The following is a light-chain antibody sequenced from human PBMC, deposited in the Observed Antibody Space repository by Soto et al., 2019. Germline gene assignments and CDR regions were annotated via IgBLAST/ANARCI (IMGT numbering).Light chain of an antibody. CDR2: GNN. J-gene: IGLJ2*01. CDR3: QSFDTRLNSVV. V-gene: IGLV1-40*01. CDR1: SSNIGAGYD. Sequence: QTVVTQPPSVSGAPGQRVTISCSGSSSNIGAGYDVHWYQQFPGTAPKLLIYGNNNRPSGVPDRFSRSKSGTSASLAITGLQAEDEADYYCQSFDTRLNSVVSGGGTKLTVL.